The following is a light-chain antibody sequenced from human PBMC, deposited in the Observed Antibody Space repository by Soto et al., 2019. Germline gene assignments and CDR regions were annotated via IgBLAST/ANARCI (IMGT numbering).Light chain of an antibody. CDR1: SDDVGAYNS. J-gene: IGLJ1*01. Sequence: QSALAQPASVSGSPGQSITISCTGTSDDVGAYNSVSWYQQLPHKAPQVILYKGTQRPSGVSSRFSGSTSGNAASLTISGLQADDEAEYFCCSSAPESTYVCGTGTKVTVL. V-gene: IGLV2-23*01. CDR3: CSSAPESTYV. CDR2: KGT.